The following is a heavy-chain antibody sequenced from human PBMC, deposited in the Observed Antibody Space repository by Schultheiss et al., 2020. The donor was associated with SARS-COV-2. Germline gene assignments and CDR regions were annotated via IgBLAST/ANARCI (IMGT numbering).Heavy chain of an antibody. CDR1: GFTFSSYG. D-gene: IGHD4-23*01. V-gene: IGHV3-30*03. Sequence: GGSLRLSCAASGFTFSSYGMHWVRQAPGKGLEWVAVISYDGSNKYYADSVKGRFTISRDNANNSLYLQMHSLRAEDTAVYYCARDGGNSVDYWGQGTLVTVSS. J-gene: IGHJ4*02. CDR3: ARDGGNSVDY. CDR2: ISYDGSNK.